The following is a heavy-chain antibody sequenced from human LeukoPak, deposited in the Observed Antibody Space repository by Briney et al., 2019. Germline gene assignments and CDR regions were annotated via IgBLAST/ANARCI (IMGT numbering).Heavy chain of an antibody. CDR3: AHGSYDTMSPWGGAFDY. J-gene: IGHJ4*02. V-gene: IGHV2-5*02. Sequence: SGPTLVNPTQTLTLTCTFSGFSLTTSGVGVGWIRQPPGKALEWIALNYWDDDRRYSPSLRSRLTLTKDTSKNQVVLTMTNVDPVDTATYYCAHGSYDTMSPWGGAFDYWGQGILVTVSS. D-gene: IGHD3-22*01. CDR1: GFSLTTSGVG. CDR2: NYWDDDR.